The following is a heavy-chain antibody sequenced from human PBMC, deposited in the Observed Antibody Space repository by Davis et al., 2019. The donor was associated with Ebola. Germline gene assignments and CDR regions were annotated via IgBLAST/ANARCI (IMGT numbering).Heavy chain of an antibody. J-gene: IGHJ5*02. V-gene: IGHV3-23*01. Sequence: GESLKISCAASGSIFSSYAMSWVRQAPGKGPEWVSSISVRSITYHADSVKGRFTISRDNSKNTLYLQMNSLRAEDTAVYYCAKVHPPTTVTTGWFDPWGQGTLVTVSS. D-gene: IGHD4-17*01. CDR2: ISVRSIT. CDR1: GSIFSSYA. CDR3: AKVHPPTTVTTGWFDP.